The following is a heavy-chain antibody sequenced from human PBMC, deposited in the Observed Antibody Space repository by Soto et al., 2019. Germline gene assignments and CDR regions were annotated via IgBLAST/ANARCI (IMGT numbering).Heavy chain of an antibody. J-gene: IGHJ5*02. CDR1: GGSISSYY. D-gene: IGHD3-16*01. V-gene: IGHV4-59*01. CDR2: IDYSGST. CDR3: ARFTGWFDP. Sequence: QVQLQESGPGLVKPSETLSLTCTVSGGSISSYYWSWIRQPPGKGLEWIGYIDYSGSTNYNPSLKSRVTISVDTSKNQFSLKLSSVTAADTAVYYCARFTGWFDPWGQGTLVTVSS.